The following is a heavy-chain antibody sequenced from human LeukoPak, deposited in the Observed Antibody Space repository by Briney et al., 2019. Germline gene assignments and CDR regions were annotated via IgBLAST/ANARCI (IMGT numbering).Heavy chain of an antibody. V-gene: IGHV1-18*01. J-gene: IGHJ3*02. CDR2: ISGYNGNT. CDR1: GYAFTTYN. D-gene: IGHD1-1*01. Sequence: ASVKVSCKASGYAFTTYNINWVRQAPGQGLEWMGWISGYNGNTNYAQKLQGRVTMTTDTSTSTAYMELSRLRSDDTAVYYCARGSWTRHAFDIWGQGTMVTVSS. CDR3: ARGSWTRHAFDI.